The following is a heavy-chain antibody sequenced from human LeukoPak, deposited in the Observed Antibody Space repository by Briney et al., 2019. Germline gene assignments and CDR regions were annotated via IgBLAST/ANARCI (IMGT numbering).Heavy chain of an antibody. Sequence: ASVKVSCKVSGYTLTELSMHWVRQAPGKGLEWMGGFDPEDGETIYAQKFQGRVTMTEDTSTDTAYMELSSLRSEDTAVYYCATLGSGSYSFDYWGQGTLVTVSS. CDR3: ATLGSGSYSFDY. D-gene: IGHD3-10*01. J-gene: IGHJ4*02. V-gene: IGHV1-24*01. CDR2: FDPEDGET. CDR1: GYTLTELS.